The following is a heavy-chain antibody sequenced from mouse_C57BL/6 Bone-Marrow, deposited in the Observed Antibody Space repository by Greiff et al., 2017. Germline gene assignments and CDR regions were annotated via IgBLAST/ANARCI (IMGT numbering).Heavy chain of an antibody. CDR1: GYTFPSPW. D-gene: IGHD1-1*01. V-gene: IGHV1-56*01. CDR2: IFPGSGST. J-gene: IGHJ4*01. Sequence: GPLQQSGPELGRAGGSVKISCKGPGYTFPSPWMQWGRKRAGHGPEGIGEIFPGSGSTYYNEKFKGKATLTVDTSSSTAYMQLSSLTSEDSAVYFCARKYYGSSVYAMDYWGQGTSVTVSS. CDR3: ARKYYGSSVYAMDY.